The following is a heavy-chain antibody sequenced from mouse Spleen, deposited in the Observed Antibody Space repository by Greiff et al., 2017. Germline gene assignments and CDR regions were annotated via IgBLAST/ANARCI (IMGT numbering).Heavy chain of an antibody. CDR3: ARSHDGYFRYWYFDV. CDR1: GYSFTGYY. D-gene: IGHD2-3*01. CDR2: INPSTGGT. Sequence: VQLQQSGPELVKPGASVKISCKASGYSFTGYYMNWVKQSPEKSLEWIGEINPSTGGTTYNQKFKAKATLTVDKSSSTAYMQLKSLTSEDSAVYYCARSHDGYFRYWYFDVWGAGTTVTVSS. V-gene: IGHV1-42*01. J-gene: IGHJ1*01.